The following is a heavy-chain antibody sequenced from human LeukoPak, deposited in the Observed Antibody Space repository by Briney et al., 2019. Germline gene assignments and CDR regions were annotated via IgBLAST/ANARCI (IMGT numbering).Heavy chain of an antibody. CDR3: AREGGGYSYGYVLYYYYYYMDV. D-gene: IGHD5-18*01. V-gene: IGHV1-2*02. Sequence: ASVKVSCKASGYTFTGYYMHWLRQAPGQGLEWMGWINPNSGGTNYAQKFQGRVTMTRDTSISTAYMELSRLRSDDTAVYYCAREGGGYSYGYVLYYYYYYMDVWGEGTTVTVSS. J-gene: IGHJ6*03. CDR1: GYTFTGYY. CDR2: INPNSGGT.